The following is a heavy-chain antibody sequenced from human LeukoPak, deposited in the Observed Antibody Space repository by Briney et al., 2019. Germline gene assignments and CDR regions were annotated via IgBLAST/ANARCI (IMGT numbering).Heavy chain of an antibody. D-gene: IGHD3-3*01. Sequence: SETLSLTCTVSGGSISSSSYYWGWIRQPPGKGLEWIGSIYYSGSTYYNPSLKSRVTISVDTSKNQFSLKLSSVTAADTAVYYCARGLRFLEWLPGGYFDYWGQGTLVTVSS. V-gene: IGHV4-39*01. CDR1: GGSISSSSYY. CDR2: IYYSGST. CDR3: ARGLRFLEWLPGGYFDY. J-gene: IGHJ4*02.